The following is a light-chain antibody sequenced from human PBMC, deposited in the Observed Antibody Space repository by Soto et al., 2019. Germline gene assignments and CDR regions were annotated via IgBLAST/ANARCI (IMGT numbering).Light chain of an antibody. CDR3: AAWDDSLNGPV. Sequence: QSVLTQPPSASETPGQSVTISCSGSSSNLGTHTVNWYQQVPGTAPKLLIYSTNQRPSGVPDRISGSKSGTAASLAISGLQSDDEADYYCAAWDDSLNGPVFGGGTKLTVL. V-gene: IGLV1-44*01. CDR1: SSNLGTHT. J-gene: IGLJ2*01. CDR2: STN.